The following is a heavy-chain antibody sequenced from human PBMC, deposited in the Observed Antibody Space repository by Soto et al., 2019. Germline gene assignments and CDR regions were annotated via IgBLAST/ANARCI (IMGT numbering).Heavy chain of an antibody. Sequence: GASVKVSCKASGFTFFTSAIQWVRQARGQRLEWMGWIVVGSGNTNYAQKFQERDSITRDMSTNTAYMDLTSLRSEDTAVYYCAADPYCGGDCYFDYWGQGTMVTVSS. CDR2: IVVGSGNT. CDR1: GFTFFTSA. D-gene: IGHD2-21*02. V-gene: IGHV1-58*02. CDR3: AADPYCGGDCYFDY. J-gene: IGHJ4*02.